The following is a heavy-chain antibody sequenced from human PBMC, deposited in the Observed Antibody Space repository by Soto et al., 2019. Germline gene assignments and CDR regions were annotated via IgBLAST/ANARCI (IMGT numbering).Heavy chain of an antibody. CDR3: ARGDIVVVVAAADAFDI. D-gene: IGHD2-15*01. Sequence: GESLKISCKGSGYSFTSYWIGWVRQMPGKGLEWMGIIYPGDSDTRYSPSFQGQVTISADKSISTAYLQWSSLKASDTAMYYCARGDIVVVVAAADAFDIWGQGTMVTVSS. V-gene: IGHV5-51*01. CDR2: IYPGDSDT. J-gene: IGHJ3*02. CDR1: GYSFTSYW.